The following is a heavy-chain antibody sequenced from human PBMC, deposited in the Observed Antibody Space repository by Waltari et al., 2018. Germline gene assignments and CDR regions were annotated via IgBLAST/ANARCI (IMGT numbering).Heavy chain of an antibody. J-gene: IGHJ4*02. CDR3: ARGTRGTFDH. Sequence: EVQLVESGGDLVKPGGSLRLPCAASGAIFRDYSRKWVRQAPGKGLEWVSSISSSSSTIHYADSMKGRFTISRDNAKSSLYLQLNSLRAEDTAVYYCARGTRGTFDHWGQGTLVTVSS. CDR2: ISSSSSTI. V-gene: IGHV3-21*01. CDR1: GAIFRDYS.